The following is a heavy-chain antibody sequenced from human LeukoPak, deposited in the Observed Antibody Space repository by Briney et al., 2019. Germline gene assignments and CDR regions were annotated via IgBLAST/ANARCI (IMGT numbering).Heavy chain of an antibody. CDR3: ARAPYGSGSYYSASSFDY. Sequence: SETLSLTCTVSGYSISSDYYWGWIRQPPGKGLEWIGSIYHSGSTYYNPSLKSRVTISVDTSKNQFSLKLSSVTAADTAVYYCARAPYGSGSYYSASSFDYWGQGTLVTVSS. CDR2: IYHSGST. V-gene: IGHV4-38-2*02. CDR1: GYSISSDYY. J-gene: IGHJ4*02. D-gene: IGHD3-10*01.